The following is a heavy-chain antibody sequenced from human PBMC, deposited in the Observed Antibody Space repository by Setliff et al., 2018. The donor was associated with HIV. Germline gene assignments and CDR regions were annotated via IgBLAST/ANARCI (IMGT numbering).Heavy chain of an antibody. V-gene: IGHV4-39*01. D-gene: IGHD5-12*01. CDR3: ARPSAGGGYNHWYFDL. CDR2: IYYSGST. J-gene: IGHJ2*01. CDR1: GGSISSSDYY. Sequence: PSETLSLTCSVSGGSISSSDYYWGWIRQPPGKGLEWIGSIYYSGSTYYNPSLKSRVTISVDTSKNQFSLNLSSVTAADTAVYYCARPSAGGGYNHWYFDLWGRGTLVTVSS.